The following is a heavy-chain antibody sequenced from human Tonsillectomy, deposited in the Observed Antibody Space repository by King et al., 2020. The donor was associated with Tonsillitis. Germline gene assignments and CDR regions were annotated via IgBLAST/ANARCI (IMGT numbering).Heavy chain of an antibody. CDR1: GGTFSSYA. D-gene: IGHD1-26*01. V-gene: IGHV1-69*12. CDR2: IIPIFGTA. CDR3: ARVTEWQIRPALGAFDI. Sequence: QLVQSGAEVKKPGSSVKVSCKASGGTFSSYAISWVRQAPGQGLEWMGGIIPIFGTANYAQKFQGRVTITADESTSTAYMELSSLRSEDTAVYYCARVTEWQIRPALGAFDIWGQGTMVTVSS. J-gene: IGHJ3*02.